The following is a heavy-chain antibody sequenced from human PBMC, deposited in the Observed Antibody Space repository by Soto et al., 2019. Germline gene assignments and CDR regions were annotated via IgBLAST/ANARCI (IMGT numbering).Heavy chain of an antibody. V-gene: IGHV1-18*01. D-gene: IGHD4-17*01. CDR3: ARDVRPYSDPDAFDI. CDR2: ISAYNGNT. Sequence: GASVKVSCKASGYTFTSYGISWVRQAPGQGLEWMGWISAYNGNTNYAQKLQGRVTMTTDTSTSTAYMELRSLRSDDTAVYYCARDVRPYSDPDAFDIWGQGTMLTVSS. CDR1: GYTFTSYG. J-gene: IGHJ3*02.